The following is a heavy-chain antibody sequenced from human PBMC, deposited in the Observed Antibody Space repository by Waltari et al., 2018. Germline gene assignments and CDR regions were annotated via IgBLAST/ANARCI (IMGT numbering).Heavy chain of an antibody. Sequence: EVQLVESGGGLVQPGGSLRLSCAASGFTFSNFWVDWVRQAQGRGLEGVANIKEDGRGRHFRNSVKDLFTISRDNAKNLFYLEMNSLRAGDTAVYYCSVSLNSWGQGTLVTVSS. V-gene: IGHV3-7*01. CDR3: SVSLNS. J-gene: IGHJ4*02. CDR1: GFTFSNFW. CDR2: IKEDGRGR.